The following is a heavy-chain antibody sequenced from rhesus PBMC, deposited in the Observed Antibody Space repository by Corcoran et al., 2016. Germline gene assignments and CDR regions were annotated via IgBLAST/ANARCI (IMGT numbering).Heavy chain of an antibody. CDR3: ASGISSLYNRFDV. CDR2: ITGNSANT. J-gene: IGHJ5-1*01. D-gene: IGHD6-25*01. CDR1: GGSINDYYY. Sequence: QVQLQESGPGLVKPSETLSLTCAVSGGSINDYYYWNWIRPPPGKGLEWMGNITGNSANTYYNPSHKSRVTISKDTSKNQFFLKLSSVTAADTAVYYWASGISSLYNRFDVWGPGVLVTVSS. V-gene: IGHV4S9*01.